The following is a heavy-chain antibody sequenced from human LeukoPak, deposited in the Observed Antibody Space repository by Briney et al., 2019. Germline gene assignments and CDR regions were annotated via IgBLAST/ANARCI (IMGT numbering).Heavy chain of an antibody. Sequence: PSETLSLTCTVSGGSISSSSYYWGWIRQPPGKGLEWIGSIYYSGSTYYNPSLKSRVTISVDTSKNQFSLKLSSVTAADTAVYYCARGGDPRNYDSSGYFDYWGQGTLVTVSS. V-gene: IGHV4-39*01. CDR2: IYYSGST. CDR1: GGSISSSSYY. CDR3: ARGGDPRNYDSSGYFDY. D-gene: IGHD3-22*01. J-gene: IGHJ4*02.